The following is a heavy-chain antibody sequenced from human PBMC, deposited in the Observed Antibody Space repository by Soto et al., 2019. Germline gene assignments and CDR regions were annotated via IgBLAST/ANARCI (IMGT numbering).Heavy chain of an antibody. CDR1: GGSISSSNW. CDR2: IYHSGST. V-gene: IGHV4-4*02. D-gene: IGHD6-6*01. Sequence: PSETLSLTCAVSGGSISSSNWWSWVSQPPGKGLEWIGEIYHSGSTNYNPSLKSRVTISVDKSKNQFSLKLSSVTAADTAVYYFARDLRASSSFQPNNWFDPWGQGTLVTVSS. CDR3: ARDLRASSSFQPNNWFDP. J-gene: IGHJ5*02.